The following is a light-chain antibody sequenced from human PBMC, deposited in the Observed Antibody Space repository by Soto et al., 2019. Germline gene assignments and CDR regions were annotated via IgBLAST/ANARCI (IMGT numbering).Light chain of an antibody. Sequence: EIVMTQSPATLSVSPGERATLSCRASQSVSRNSAWYQQKPGQAPRLLIYGASTRATGIPARFSGSGSGTEFTLTSSSLHSEDFAVYSCQQYNNWPFTFGGGTKVEIK. J-gene: IGKJ4*01. CDR2: GAS. CDR1: QSVSRN. V-gene: IGKV3D-15*01. CDR3: QQYNNWPFT.